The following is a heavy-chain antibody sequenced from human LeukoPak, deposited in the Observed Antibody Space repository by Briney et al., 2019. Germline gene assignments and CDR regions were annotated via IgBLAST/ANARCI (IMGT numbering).Heavy chain of an antibody. CDR3: ARHGAYSSGWRRNEYYYYMDV. V-gene: IGHV4-59*08. Sequence: SETLSLTCTVSGGSISSYYWSWIRQPPGKGLEWIGYIYYSGSTNYNPSLKSRVTISVDTSKNQFSLKLSSVTAADTAVYYCARHGAYSSGWRRNEYYYYMDVWGKGTTVTISS. CDR1: GGSISSYY. CDR2: IYYSGST. J-gene: IGHJ6*03. D-gene: IGHD6-19*01.